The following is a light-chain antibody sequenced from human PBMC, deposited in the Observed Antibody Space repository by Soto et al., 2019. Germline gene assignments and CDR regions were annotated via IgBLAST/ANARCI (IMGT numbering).Light chain of an antibody. CDR1: QGISRY. CDR2: AAS. Sequence: AIRMTQSPSSLSASTGDRVTITCRASQGISRYLAWYQQKPGKAPKLLIYAASTLQSGVPSRFSGSGSGTDFTLTISCLQSEDFATDYCQQYYSYPPLTFGGGTKVEIK. V-gene: IGKV1-8*01. CDR3: QQYYSYPPLT. J-gene: IGKJ4*01.